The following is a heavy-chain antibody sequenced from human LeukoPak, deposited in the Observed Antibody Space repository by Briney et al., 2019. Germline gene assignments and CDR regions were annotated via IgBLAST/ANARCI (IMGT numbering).Heavy chain of an antibody. J-gene: IGHJ4*02. Sequence: ASETLSLTCTVSGGSIRSYYWSWIRQPPGKGLEWIGYIYNSGSANYNPSLKSRVTISVDTSKNQFSLKLTSVTAADTAVYYCARGAVYYYDSSGYYFDYWGQGTLVTVSS. V-gene: IGHV4-59*12. D-gene: IGHD3-22*01. CDR1: GGSIRSYY. CDR3: ARGAVYYYDSSGYYFDY. CDR2: IYNSGSA.